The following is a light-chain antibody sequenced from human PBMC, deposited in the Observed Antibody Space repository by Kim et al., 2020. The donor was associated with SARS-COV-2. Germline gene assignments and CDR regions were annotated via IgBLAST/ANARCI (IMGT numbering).Light chain of an antibody. Sequence: QSALTQPASVSGSPGQSITISCTGTRSDVGSYNLVSWYQQHPDKAPKLMIYEVSKRPSGVSNRFSGSKSGNTASLTISGLQAEDEADYYCCSYAGSSTNWVFGGGTQLTVL. CDR3: CSYAGSSTNWV. CDR1: RSDVGSYNL. CDR2: EVS. V-gene: IGLV2-23*02. J-gene: IGLJ3*02.